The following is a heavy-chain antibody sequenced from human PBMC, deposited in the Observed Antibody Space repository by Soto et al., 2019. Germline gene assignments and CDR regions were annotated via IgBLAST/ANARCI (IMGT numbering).Heavy chain of an antibody. CDR1: GYTFTSYD. D-gene: IGHD6-13*01. J-gene: IGHJ4*02. Sequence: QVQLVQSGAEVKNPGASLKVSCKASGYTFTSYDINWVRQATGQRLEWMGWMNPNSGNTVYAQKFQGRVTMTRSTSISTAYMKLSIMRSEATAVYYCESGYSTLEDYWGQGTLVTVSS. V-gene: IGHV1-8*01. CDR3: ESGYSTLEDY. CDR2: MNPNSGNT.